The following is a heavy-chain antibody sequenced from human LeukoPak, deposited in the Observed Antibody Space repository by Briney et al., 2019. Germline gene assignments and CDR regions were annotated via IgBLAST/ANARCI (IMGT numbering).Heavy chain of an antibody. V-gene: IGHV3-9*01. CDR2: ISWNSGSI. D-gene: IGHD6-13*01. CDR1: GFTFDDYA. J-gene: IGHJ5*02. CDR3: AKDGAAAGDNNWFDP. Sequence: GGSLRLSCAASGFTFDDYAMHWVRQAPGKGLEWVSGISWNSGSIGYADSVKGRFTISRGNAKNSLYLQMNSLRAEDTALYYCAKDGAAAGDNNWFDPWGQGTLVTVSS.